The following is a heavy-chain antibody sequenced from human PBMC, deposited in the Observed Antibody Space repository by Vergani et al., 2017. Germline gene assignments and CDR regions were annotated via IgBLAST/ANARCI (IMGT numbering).Heavy chain of an antibody. D-gene: IGHD2-15*01. Sequence: QVQLVESGGGVVQPGGSLRLSCAASGFTFNSYGMHWVRQVPGKGLEWVASIRSDESRRYYGDSMEGPFTISRDNSKNTLYLQMKSLRPEDTAVYYCAKEGGGYCSGGTCYPEYWGQGTLVIVSS. CDR2: IRSDESRR. CDR1: GFTFNSYG. V-gene: IGHV3-30*02. CDR3: AKEGGGYCSGGTCYPEY. J-gene: IGHJ4*02.